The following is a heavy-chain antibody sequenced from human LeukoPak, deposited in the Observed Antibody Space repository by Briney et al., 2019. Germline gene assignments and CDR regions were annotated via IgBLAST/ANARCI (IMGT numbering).Heavy chain of an antibody. CDR3: ARCYYDSSGYYYRDAFDI. J-gene: IGHJ3*02. D-gene: IGHD3-22*01. CDR1: GYSFTSFW. Sequence: GESLKISCKGSGYSFTSFWIDWVRQVPGKGLEWMGIIYPGDSDTRYSPSFQGQVTISADKSISTAYLQWSSLKASDTAMYYCARCYYDSSGYYYRDAFDIWGQGTMVTVSS. CDR2: IYPGDSDT. V-gene: IGHV5-51*01.